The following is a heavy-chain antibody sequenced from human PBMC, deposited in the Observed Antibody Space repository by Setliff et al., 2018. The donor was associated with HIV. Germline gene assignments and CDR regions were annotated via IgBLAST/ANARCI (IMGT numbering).Heavy chain of an antibody. Sequence: PSETLSLTCTVSYGSVNTYSYYWTWIRQSAGKGLEWIGRIQGNGDTTYNPSLKSRVTISRDTAKNEFSLKLSSVTAADTAVYYCAREERKAPAGSGYYYYGMDVWGQGTMVTVSS. CDR2: IQGNGDT. CDR1: YGSVNTYSYY. V-gene: IGHV4-61*02. CDR3: AREERKAPAGSGYYYYGMDV. J-gene: IGHJ6*02. D-gene: IGHD6-13*01.